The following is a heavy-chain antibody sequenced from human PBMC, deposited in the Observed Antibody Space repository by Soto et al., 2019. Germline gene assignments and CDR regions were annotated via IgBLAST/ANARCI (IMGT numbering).Heavy chain of an antibody. CDR3: ARSVFP. J-gene: IGHJ5*02. CDR2: IYYIGST. Sequence: QVQLQESGPGLVKPSQTLSLTCTVSGGSISSGGYYWNWIRQHPGKGLEWIGCIYYIGSTYYNPSLTSRVTISLDTSKNPFSLKLSSVTAADTAVYYCARSVFPWGQGTLVTVSS. CDR1: GGSISSGGYY. V-gene: IGHV4-31*03.